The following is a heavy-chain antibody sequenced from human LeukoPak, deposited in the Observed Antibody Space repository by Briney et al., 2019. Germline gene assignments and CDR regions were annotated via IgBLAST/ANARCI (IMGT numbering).Heavy chain of an antibody. CDR1: GFTFGGYA. CDR2: ISGNSGST. D-gene: IGHD3-9*01. V-gene: IGHV3-9*01. Sequence: GRSLRLSCAASGFTFGGYAMRWVRQAPGKGLEWVSAISGNSGSTCYADSVKGRFTISRDNSKNSLYLQMNSLRAEDTALYYWTEVRPGYDMGFGSDVWGQRTTVAVSS. J-gene: IGHJ6*02. CDR3: TEVRPGYDMGFGSDV.